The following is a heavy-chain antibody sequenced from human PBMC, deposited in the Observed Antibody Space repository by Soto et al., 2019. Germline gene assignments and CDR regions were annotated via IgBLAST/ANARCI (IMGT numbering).Heavy chain of an antibody. Sequence: SETLSLPCTVSGASISSSSYYWGWIRQPPGKGLEWIGTMYYSGSTYYNPSLESRVTISVDTSRNRFSLNLTSATAADTAVYCCARKGAAASYAHYYMDVWGRGTAVTVSS. J-gene: IGHJ6*03. CDR3: ARKGAAASYAHYYMDV. D-gene: IGHD6-13*01. V-gene: IGHV4-39*07. CDR1: GASISSSSYY. CDR2: MYYSGST.